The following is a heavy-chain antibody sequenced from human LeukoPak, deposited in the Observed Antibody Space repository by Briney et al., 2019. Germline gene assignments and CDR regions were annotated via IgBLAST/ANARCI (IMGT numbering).Heavy chain of an antibody. J-gene: IGHJ4*02. CDR1: GIIFSDSY. CDR3: AREASAAGKGSFGY. Sequence: GGSLRLSCIASGIIFSDSYMSWIRQAPGKGLEWVSYISNSGTATYYADSVKGRFTISRDNAKNSLYLQMNSLRAEDTAVYYCAREASAAGKGSFGYWGQGTLVTVSS. CDR2: ISNSGTAT. D-gene: IGHD6-13*01. V-gene: IGHV3-11*04.